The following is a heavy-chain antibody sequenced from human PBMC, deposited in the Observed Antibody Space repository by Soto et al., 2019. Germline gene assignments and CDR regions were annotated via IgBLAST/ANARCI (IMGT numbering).Heavy chain of an antibody. V-gene: IGHV3-23*01. CDR2: ISGSGGST. CDR1: VLTFISYA. CDR3: ARKGYSYGPDFDY. Sequence: GWSLRLSCASSVLTFISYAMSWVRQAPGKGLEWVSAISGSGGSTYYADSVKGRFTISRDNSKNTLYLQMNSLRAEDTAVYYCARKGYSYGPDFDYWGQGTLVTVSS. J-gene: IGHJ4*02. D-gene: IGHD5-18*01.